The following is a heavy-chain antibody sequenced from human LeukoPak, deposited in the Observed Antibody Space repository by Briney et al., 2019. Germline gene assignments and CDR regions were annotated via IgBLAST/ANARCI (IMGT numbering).Heavy chain of an antibody. D-gene: IGHD2-15*01. J-gene: IGHJ4*02. CDR3: ARRAGFTYYFDY. CDR1: GFTVSNNY. CDR2: IYSDGNT. V-gene: IGHV3-53*01. Sequence: PGGSLRLSCAASGFTVSNNYMNWVRQAPGKGLEWVSVIYSDGNTYYADSVKGRFAISRDNSKNKLYLQLNSLRGDDTAVYYCARRAGFTYYFDYWGQGTLVTVSS.